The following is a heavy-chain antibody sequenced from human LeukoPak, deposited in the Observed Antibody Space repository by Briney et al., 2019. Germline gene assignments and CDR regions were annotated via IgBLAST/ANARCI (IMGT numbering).Heavy chain of an antibody. D-gene: IGHD6-19*01. V-gene: IGHV3-23*01. J-gene: IGHJ4*02. CDR3: AKAPGSGWYGDYFDY. Sequence: PGGSLRLSCAASGFTFSTYAISWVRQAPGKGLEWVSIISGSDDNSYYADYVKGRFTISRDNSKNTLYLQMNSLRAEDTAVYYCAKAPGSGWYGDYFDYWGQGTLVTVSS. CDR1: GFTFSTYA. CDR2: ISGSDDNS.